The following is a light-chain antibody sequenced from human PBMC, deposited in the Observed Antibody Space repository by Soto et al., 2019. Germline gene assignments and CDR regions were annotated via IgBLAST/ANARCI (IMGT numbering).Light chain of an antibody. CDR2: DVS. Sequence: QSELTQPASVSGSPGQSITISCTETSSDVGGYNYVSWYQQHPGKAPKLMIYDVSNRPSGVSNRFSGSKSGNTAPLTISGLQAEDEADYYFSSYSSSCSLDFVTGTKVTVL. CDR1: SSDVGGYNY. V-gene: IGLV2-14*01. J-gene: IGLJ1*01. CDR3: SSYSSSCSLD.